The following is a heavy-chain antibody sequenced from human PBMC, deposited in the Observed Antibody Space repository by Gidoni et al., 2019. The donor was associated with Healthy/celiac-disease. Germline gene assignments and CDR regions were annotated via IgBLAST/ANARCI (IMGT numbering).Heavy chain of an antibody. D-gene: IGHD3-22*01. CDR2: ISGSGGST. J-gene: IGHJ4*02. V-gene: IGHV3-23*04. Sequence: EVQLVESGGGLVQPGGSLRLSCAASGFTFSSYAMSWVRQAPGKGLEWVSAISGSGGSTYYADSVKGRFTISRDNSKNTLYLQMNSLRAEDTAVYYCAKDRPFLSMIPRGYFDYWGQGTLVTVSS. CDR3: AKDRPFLSMIPRGYFDY. CDR1: GFTFSSYA.